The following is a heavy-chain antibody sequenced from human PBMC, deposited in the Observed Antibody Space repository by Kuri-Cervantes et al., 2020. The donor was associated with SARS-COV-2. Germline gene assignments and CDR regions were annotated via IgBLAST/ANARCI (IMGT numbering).Heavy chain of an antibody. Sequence: GESLKISCAASGFTFSSYWMSWVRQAPGKGLEWVASIKQDGSEKYYVDSVKGRFTISRDNAKNSLYLQMNSLRAEDTAVYYCARPYSSSSSIGYWGQGTLVTVSS. CDR3: ARPYSSSSSIGY. CDR1: GFTFSSYW. D-gene: IGHD6-6*01. J-gene: IGHJ4*02. CDR2: IKQDGSEK. V-gene: IGHV3-7*01.